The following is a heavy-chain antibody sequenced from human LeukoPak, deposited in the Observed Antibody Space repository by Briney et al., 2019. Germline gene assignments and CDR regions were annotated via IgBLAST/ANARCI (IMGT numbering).Heavy chain of an antibody. D-gene: IGHD6-6*01. CDR2: IYPGDSDT. CDR1: GYSFTSYW. CDR3: ARQEYSSSYGVYYFDY. Sequence: GESLKISCKGSGYSFTSYWIGWVRQMPGKGLEWMGIIYPGDSDTRYSPSLQGQVTISADKSISTAYLQWSSLKASDTAMYYCARQEYSSSYGVYYFDYWGQGTLVTVSP. J-gene: IGHJ4*02. V-gene: IGHV5-51*01.